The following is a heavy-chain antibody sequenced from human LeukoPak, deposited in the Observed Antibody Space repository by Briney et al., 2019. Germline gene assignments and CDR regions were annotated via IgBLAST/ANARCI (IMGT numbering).Heavy chain of an antibody. D-gene: IGHD5-12*01. CDR2: IYYSGST. V-gene: IGHV4-39*01. J-gene: IGHJ4*02. CDR1: GGSISSSSYY. CDR3: ARTGRGYSGYDLLFDY. Sequence: SETLSLTCTVSGGSISSSSYYWGWIRQPPGKGLEWIGSIYYSGSTYYNPSLKSRVTISVDTSKNQFSLKLSSVTAADTAVYYCARTGRGYSGYDLLFDYWGQGTLVTVSS.